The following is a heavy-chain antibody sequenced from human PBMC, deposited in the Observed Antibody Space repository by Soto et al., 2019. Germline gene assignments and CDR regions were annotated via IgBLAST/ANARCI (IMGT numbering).Heavy chain of an antibody. CDR3: ARDQVKYYYYYYGMDV. Sequence: SPSLTCTVSGGSISSGDYYWSWIRQPPGKGLEWIGYIYYSGSTYYNPSLKSRVTISVDTSKNQFSLKLSSVTAADTAVYYCARDQVKYYYYYYGMDVWGQGTTVTVSS. J-gene: IGHJ6*02. V-gene: IGHV4-30-4*01. CDR1: GGSISSGDYY. D-gene: IGHD4-4*01. CDR2: IYYSGST.